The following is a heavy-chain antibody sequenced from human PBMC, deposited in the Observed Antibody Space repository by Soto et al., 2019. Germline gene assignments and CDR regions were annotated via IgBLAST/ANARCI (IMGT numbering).Heavy chain of an antibody. J-gene: IGHJ3*02. CDR3: ARHRRAIVASTDALEI. V-gene: IGHV5-51*01. D-gene: IGHD5-12*01. CDR1: VNDFDRYW. Sequence: PGESLKISCQVSVNDFDRYWIAWLRQTPLRGLEWIGIIHPSDSDTRYSLSFQRHVTISADKSSRTAYLQWSGLRTSDTATYFCARHRRAIVASTDALEIWGPGTKVTVSS. CDR2: IHPSDSDT.